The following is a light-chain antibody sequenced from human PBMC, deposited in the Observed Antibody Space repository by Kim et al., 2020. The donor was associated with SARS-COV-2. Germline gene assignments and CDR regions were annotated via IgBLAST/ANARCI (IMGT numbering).Light chain of an antibody. Sequence: SSELTQDPAVSVALGQTVRITCQGDSLRSYYASWYQQKPGQAPVLVIYGKNNRPSGIPDRFSGSSPGNTASLTLTGAQAEDEADYYCNSRDSSGNHLVFG. CDR1: SLRSYY. CDR2: GKN. J-gene: IGLJ2*01. CDR3: NSRDSSGNHLV. V-gene: IGLV3-19*01.